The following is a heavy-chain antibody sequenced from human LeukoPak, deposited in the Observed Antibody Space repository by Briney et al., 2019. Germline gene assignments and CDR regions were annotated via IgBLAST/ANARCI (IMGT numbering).Heavy chain of an antibody. Sequence: ASETLSLTCTVSGGSISSSSYYWGWVRQPPGKGLEWIGSVFSSGSTYYNPSLKSPVTISVDTSKNQFSLKLSSVTAADTAVYYCARLPWGAYSSFDPWGQGILVTVSS. J-gene: IGHJ5*02. V-gene: IGHV4-39*01. CDR2: VFSSGST. CDR3: ARLPWGAYSSFDP. D-gene: IGHD3-16*01. CDR1: GGSISSSSYY.